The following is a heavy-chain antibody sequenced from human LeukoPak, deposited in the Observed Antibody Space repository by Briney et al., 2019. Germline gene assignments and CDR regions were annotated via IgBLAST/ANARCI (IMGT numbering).Heavy chain of an antibody. CDR1: GFTISNHW. D-gene: IGHD2-2*01. Sequence: GGSLRLSCAASGFTISNHWMHWVRQAPGKGLVWVSRINSDGRRTSYADSVKGRFTISRDNAKNTLYLQMNSLRPDDTAVYYCARGVEVVPATMGAYYYYYMDVWGKGTTVTVSS. V-gene: IGHV3-74*01. CDR2: INSDGRRT. J-gene: IGHJ6*03. CDR3: ARGVEVVPATMGAYYYYYMDV.